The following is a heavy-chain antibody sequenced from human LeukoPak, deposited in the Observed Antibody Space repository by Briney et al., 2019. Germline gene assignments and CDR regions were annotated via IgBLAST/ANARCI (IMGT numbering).Heavy chain of an antibody. Sequence: GGSLRLSCAASGFTFSSYAMHWVRQAPGKGPEWVAVISYDGSNKYYADSVKGRFTISRDNSKNTLYLQMNSLRAEDTAVYYCARGYSGYDWGVDYWGQGTLVTVSS. CDR3: ARGYSGYDWGVDY. D-gene: IGHD5-12*01. CDR2: ISYDGSNK. J-gene: IGHJ4*02. CDR1: GFTFSSYA. V-gene: IGHV3-30-3*01.